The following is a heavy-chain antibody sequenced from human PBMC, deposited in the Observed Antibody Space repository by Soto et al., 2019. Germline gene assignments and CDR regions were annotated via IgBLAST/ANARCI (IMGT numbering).Heavy chain of an antibody. D-gene: IGHD6-13*01. CDR1: GFTFSSYG. Sequence: GSLRLSCAASGFTFSSYGMHWVRQAPGKGLEWVAVISYDGSNKYYADSVKGRFTISRDNSKNTLYLQMNSLRAEDTAVYYCAKVMGAAAGPSDYWGQGTLVTVSS. CDR2: ISYDGSNK. J-gene: IGHJ4*02. V-gene: IGHV3-30*18. CDR3: AKVMGAAAGPSDY.